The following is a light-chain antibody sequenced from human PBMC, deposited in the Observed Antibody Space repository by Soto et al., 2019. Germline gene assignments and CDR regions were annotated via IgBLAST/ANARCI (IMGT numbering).Light chain of an antibody. J-gene: IGKJ1*01. CDR1: QSVTGSF. Sequence: EIVLTQSPVTRALSPGAGTTLSCRSSQSVTGSFLAWYQQKPGQAPRLLIYLASSTATGIPPRFSGSGSGTDFTLTISSLEPEDFAVYYCQQRSNWPPWTFGQGTRVDIK. CDR2: LAS. V-gene: IGKV3D-20*02. CDR3: QQRSNWPPWT.